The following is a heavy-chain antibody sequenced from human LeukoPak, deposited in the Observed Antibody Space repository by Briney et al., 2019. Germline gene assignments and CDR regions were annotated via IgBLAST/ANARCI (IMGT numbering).Heavy chain of an antibody. D-gene: IGHD3-10*01. CDR1: GGTFSSYA. CDR2: IIPIFGTA. J-gene: IGHJ4*02. Sequence: SAKVSCKASGGTFSSYAISWVRQAPGQGLEWMGGIIPIFGTANSAQKFQGRVTITTDESTSTAYMELSSLRSEDTAVYYCARFNGSGSYFDYWGQGTLVTVSS. V-gene: IGHV1-69*05. CDR3: ARFNGSGSYFDY.